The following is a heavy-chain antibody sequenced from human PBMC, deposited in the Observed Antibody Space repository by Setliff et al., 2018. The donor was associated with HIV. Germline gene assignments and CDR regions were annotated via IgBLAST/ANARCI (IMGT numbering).Heavy chain of an antibody. CDR1: GYTFTNYA. CDR3: ARQSVSATFDS. V-gene: IGHV1-3*04. J-gene: IGHJ4*02. D-gene: IGHD6-19*01. CDR2: IHTDSGKT. Sequence: GPSVKVSCKASGYTFTNYALYWVRQAPGQRPEYMGYIHTDSGKTYFSQKFQGRVTLTRDTSASTAYMELSSLRSEDTAIYYCARQSVSATFDSWGQGTLVTVSS.